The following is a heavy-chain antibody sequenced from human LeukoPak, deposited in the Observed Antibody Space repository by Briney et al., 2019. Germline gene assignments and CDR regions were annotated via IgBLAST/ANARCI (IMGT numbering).Heavy chain of an antibody. CDR2: INSDGSST. D-gene: IGHD2-21*02. CDR1: GFTFSSYW. J-gene: IGHJ4*02. V-gene: IGHV3-74*01. CDR3: TRGQSYCGADCYSD. Sequence: PGGSLRLSCAASGFTFSSYWMHWVRQAPGKGLVWVSRINSDGSSTSYADSVKGRFTISRDNSKNTVFLQMNSPRVEDTALYYCTRGQSYCGADCYSDWGQGTLVTVSS.